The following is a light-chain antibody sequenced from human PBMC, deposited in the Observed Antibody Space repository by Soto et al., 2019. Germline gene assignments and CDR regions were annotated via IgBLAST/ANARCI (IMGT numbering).Light chain of an antibody. Sequence: EIVMTQSPATLSVSPGERATLSCRASQSVSSNLAWYQQKPGQAPRLLIHGASTRATGIPARFSGSGSGTELTLTISSLQSEDFAVYYCQQYNNWPPWTFGQGTKVDNK. J-gene: IGKJ1*01. CDR1: QSVSSN. V-gene: IGKV3-15*01. CDR3: QQYNNWPPWT. CDR2: GAS.